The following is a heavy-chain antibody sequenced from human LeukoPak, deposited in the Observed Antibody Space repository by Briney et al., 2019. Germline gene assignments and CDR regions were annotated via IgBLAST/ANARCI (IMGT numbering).Heavy chain of an antibody. D-gene: IGHD2-2*01. CDR1: GGSISSRSYY. V-gene: IGHV4-39*07. CDR3: ARAPYCSSTSCYPSWFDP. CDR2: IYYSGST. Sequence: SETLSLTCTVSGGSISSRSYYWGWIRQPPGKGLEWIGSIYYSGSTYYNASLKSRVTISVDTSKNQFSLELSSVTAADTAVYYCARAPYCSSTSCYPSWFDPWGQGTLVTVSS. J-gene: IGHJ5*02.